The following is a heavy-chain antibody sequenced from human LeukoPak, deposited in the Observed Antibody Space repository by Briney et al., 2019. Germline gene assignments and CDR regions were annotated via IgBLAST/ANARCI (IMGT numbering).Heavy chain of an antibody. J-gene: IGHJ4*02. CDR3: AKDIRYSSSGGLGY. CDR2: ISASGDAT. Sequence: GGSLRLSCDASGFTFSSCSMSWVRHTPGKGLEWVTAISASGDATYYADSVKGRFRISRDNAKNTLYLQMNSLRAEDTAVYYCAKDIRYSSSGGLGYWGQGTLVTVSS. D-gene: IGHD6-6*01. V-gene: IGHV3-23*01. CDR1: GFTFSSCS.